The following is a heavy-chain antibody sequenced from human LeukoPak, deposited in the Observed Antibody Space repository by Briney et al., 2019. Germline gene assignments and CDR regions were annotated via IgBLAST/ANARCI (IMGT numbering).Heavy chain of an antibody. J-gene: IGHJ2*01. CDR3: ARDGGVTTPTGRVYWYFDL. CDR2: IYSGGST. D-gene: IGHD4-17*01. CDR1: GFTFSSYA. Sequence: PGGSLRLSCAASGFTFSSYAMSWVRQAPGKGLEWVSVIYSGGSTYYADSVKGRFTISRDNSKNTLYLQMNSLRAEDTAVYYCARDGGVTTPTGRVYWYFDLWGRGTLVTVSS. V-gene: IGHV3-53*01.